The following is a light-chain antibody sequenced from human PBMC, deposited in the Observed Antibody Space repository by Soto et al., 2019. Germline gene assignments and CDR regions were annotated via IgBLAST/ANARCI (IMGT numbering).Light chain of an antibody. CDR1: QDISNY. CDR2: DAS. CDR3: QQYDNSLT. Sequence: DIQMTQSPSSLSASVGDRVTITRQASQDISNYLNWYQQKPGKAPKLLIYDASNLETGVPSRFSGSGSGTDFTFTISSLQPEDIATYYCQQYDNSLTFGGGTKVDIK. J-gene: IGKJ4*01. V-gene: IGKV1-33*01.